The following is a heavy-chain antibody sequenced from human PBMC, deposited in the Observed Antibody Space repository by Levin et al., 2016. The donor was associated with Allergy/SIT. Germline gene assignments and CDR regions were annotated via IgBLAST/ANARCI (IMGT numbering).Heavy chain of an antibody. CDR2: IYPGDSDT. Sequence: GESLKISCKGSGYSFTSYWIGWVRQMPGKGLEWMGIIYPGDSDTRYSPSFQGQVTISADKSISTAYLQWSSLKASDTAMYYCARHDIAAAGTPYLGMDVWGQGTTVTVSS. D-gene: IGHD6-13*01. J-gene: IGHJ6*02. V-gene: IGHV5-51*01. CDR3: ARHDIAAAGTPYLGMDV. CDR1: GYSFTSYW.